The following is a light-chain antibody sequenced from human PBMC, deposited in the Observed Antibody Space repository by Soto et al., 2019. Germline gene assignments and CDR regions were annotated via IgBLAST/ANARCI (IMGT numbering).Light chain of an antibody. CDR1: QSVSSSY. J-gene: IGKJ1*01. Sequence: EIVLTQSPGTLSLSPGERATLSCRASQSVSSSYLAWYQQNRGQAPRLLIYGASSRAPGIPDRLGGSGSGTDFTLTISRLEHEDFEVYYCQQYGSSRWPFGQGTKVEIK. CDR3: QQYGSSRWP. V-gene: IGKV3-20*01. CDR2: GAS.